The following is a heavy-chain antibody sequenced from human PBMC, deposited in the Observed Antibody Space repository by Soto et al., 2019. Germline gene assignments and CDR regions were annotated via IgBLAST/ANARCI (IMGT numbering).Heavy chain of an antibody. D-gene: IGHD2-8*01. CDR2: IYHSGST. CDR1: GGSISSSSW. J-gene: IGHJ5*02. V-gene: IGHV4-4*02. Sequence: SETLSLTCAVSGGSISSSSWWSWVRQPPGKGLEWIGEIYHSGSTNYNPSLKSRVAISVDKSKNQFSLKLSSVTAADTAVYYCARGIPSMVYAISNWFDPWGQGTLVTVSS. CDR3: ARGIPSMVYAISNWFDP.